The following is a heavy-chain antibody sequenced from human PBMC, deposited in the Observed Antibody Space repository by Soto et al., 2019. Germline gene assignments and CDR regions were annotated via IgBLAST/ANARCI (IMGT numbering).Heavy chain of an antibody. CDR2: ISGSGGST. D-gene: IGHD3-22*01. Sequence: PGGSLRLSCAASGFTFSSYAMSCVRQAPGKGLEWVSAISGSGGSTYYADSVKGRFTISRDNSKNTLYLQMNSLRAEDTAVYYCAKDRPDYYDSSGYHPLDYWGQGTLVTVSS. CDR3: AKDRPDYYDSSGYHPLDY. CDR1: GFTFSSYA. V-gene: IGHV3-23*01. J-gene: IGHJ4*02.